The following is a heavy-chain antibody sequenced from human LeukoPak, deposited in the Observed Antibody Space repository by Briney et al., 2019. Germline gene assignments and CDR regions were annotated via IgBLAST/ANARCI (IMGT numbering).Heavy chain of an antibody. Sequence: RSLRLSCAASGFTFSSYGMHWVRQAPGKGLEWVAVISYDGSNKYYADSVKGRFTISRDNSRNTLYLQMNSLRAEDTAVYYCAKSGSGSTLDYWGQGTLVTVPS. CDR3: AKSGSGSTLDY. CDR2: ISYDGSNK. D-gene: IGHD6-19*01. J-gene: IGHJ4*02. V-gene: IGHV3-30*18. CDR1: GFTFSSYG.